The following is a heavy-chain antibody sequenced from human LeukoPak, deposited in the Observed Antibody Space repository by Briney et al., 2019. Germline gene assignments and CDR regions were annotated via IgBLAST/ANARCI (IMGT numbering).Heavy chain of an antibody. D-gene: IGHD1-26*01. Sequence: SQTLSLTCAISGDSDFSSTAAWNWIRQSPSRGLEWLGRTYYRSNWINEYAIYVRGRIAINPDTSKNQFSLQLNSVTPEDTAVYFCARDDVGRRYDYWGQGIRVTVSS. J-gene: IGHJ4*02. CDR2: TYYRSNWIN. CDR3: ARDDVGRRYDY. V-gene: IGHV6-1*01. CDR1: GDSDFSSTAA.